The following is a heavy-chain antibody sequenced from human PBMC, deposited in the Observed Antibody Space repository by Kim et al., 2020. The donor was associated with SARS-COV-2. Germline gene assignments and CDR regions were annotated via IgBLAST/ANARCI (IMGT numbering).Heavy chain of an antibody. CDR3: TRPEISTSYNYGMDV. Sequence: GGSLRLSCAASGFTFSGSAIHWFRQASGKGLEWVGRIRAKAYSYATAYAASVKGRFTVSRDDSKNTAYLQMNSLETEDTAVYYCTRPEISTSYNYGMDVWGQGTTVTVS. J-gene: IGHJ6*02. D-gene: IGHD2-2*01. CDR2: IRAKAYSYAT. CDR1: GFTFSGSA. V-gene: IGHV3-73*01.